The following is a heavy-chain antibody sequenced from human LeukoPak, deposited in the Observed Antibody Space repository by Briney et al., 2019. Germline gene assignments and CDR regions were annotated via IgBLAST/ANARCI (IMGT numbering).Heavy chain of an antibody. CDR1: GFTFSSYS. V-gene: IGHV3-21*01. D-gene: IGHD2-15*01. Sequence: GGSLRLSCAASGFTFSSYSMNWVRQAPGKGLEWVSSISSSSSYIYYADSVKGRFTISRDNAKNSLYLQMNSLRAEDTAVYYCARDPRYCSGGSCSGDYWGQGTLVTVSP. J-gene: IGHJ4*02. CDR2: ISSSSSYI. CDR3: ARDPRYCSGGSCSGDY.